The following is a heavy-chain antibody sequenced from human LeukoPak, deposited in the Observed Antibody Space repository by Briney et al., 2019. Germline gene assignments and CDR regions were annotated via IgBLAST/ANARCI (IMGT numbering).Heavy chain of an antibody. Sequence: GASVKVSCKASGGTFSSYAISWVRQAPGQGLEWMGGIIPIFGTANYAQKFQGRVTITADESTSTAYMELSSLRSEDTAVYYCARGGLTSYDFWSGYFSYYYYMDVWGKGTTVTVSS. V-gene: IGHV1-69*13. J-gene: IGHJ6*03. CDR2: IIPIFGTA. CDR3: ARGGLTSYDFWSGYFSYYYYMDV. D-gene: IGHD3-3*01. CDR1: GGTFSSYA.